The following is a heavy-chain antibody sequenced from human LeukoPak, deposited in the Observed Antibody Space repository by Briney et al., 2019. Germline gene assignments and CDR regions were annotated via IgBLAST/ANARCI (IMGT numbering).Heavy chain of an antibody. Sequence: GASVKVSCKASGYTFTSYGISWVRQAPGQGLEWMGWISAYNGNTNYAQKLQGRVTMTTDTSTSTAYMELRSLRSDDTAVYYCARDQGYRYCSSTSCSNWFDPWGQGTLVTVSS. CDR2: ISAYNGNT. CDR1: GYTFTSYG. CDR3: ARDQGYRYCSSTSCSNWFDP. D-gene: IGHD2-2*01. V-gene: IGHV1-18*01. J-gene: IGHJ5*02.